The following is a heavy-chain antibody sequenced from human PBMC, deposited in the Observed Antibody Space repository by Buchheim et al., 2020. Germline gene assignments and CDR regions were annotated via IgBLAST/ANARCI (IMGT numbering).Heavy chain of an antibody. CDR1: GGSFSGYY. V-gene: IGHV4-34*01. D-gene: IGHD4-23*01. Sequence: QVQLQQWGAGLLKPSETLSLTCAVYGGSFSGYYWSWIRQPPGKGLEWIGEINHSGSTNYNPSLKSRVTISVDTSKNQFSLKLSSVTAADTAVYYCARGGGNNHSKNRYYYYGMDVWGQGTT. CDR3: ARGGGNNHSKNRYYYYGMDV. J-gene: IGHJ6*01. CDR2: INHSGST.